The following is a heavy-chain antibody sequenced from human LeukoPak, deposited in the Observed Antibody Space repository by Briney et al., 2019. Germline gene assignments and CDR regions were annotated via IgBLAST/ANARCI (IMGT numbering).Heavy chain of an antibody. Sequence: GGSLRLSCAASGFTVSLYYMTWVRQAPGKGLEWVSVIYSGGPTYYADSAKGRFTISRDNSKNTVYLQMNSLRGEDTAVYFCARGWVVATGGFDMWGQGTMVTVSS. D-gene: IGHD2-8*02. CDR3: ARGWVVATGGFDM. CDR1: GFTVSLYY. CDR2: IYSGGPT. J-gene: IGHJ3*02. V-gene: IGHV3-53*01.